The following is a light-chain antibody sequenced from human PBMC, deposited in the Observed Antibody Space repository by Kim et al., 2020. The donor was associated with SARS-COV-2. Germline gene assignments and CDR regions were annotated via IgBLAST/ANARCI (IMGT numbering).Light chain of an antibody. V-gene: IGKV3-20*01. CDR2: GAS. CDR3: QQYGSPPPT. J-gene: IGKJ1*01. Sequence: EIVLTQSPGTLSLSPGERATLSCRASQSVSSSYLTWYQQKPGQAPRLLMYGASRRATGIPDRFSGSGSGTDFTLTISRLEPEDYAVYYCQQYGSPPPTFGQGTKVDIK. CDR1: QSVSSSY.